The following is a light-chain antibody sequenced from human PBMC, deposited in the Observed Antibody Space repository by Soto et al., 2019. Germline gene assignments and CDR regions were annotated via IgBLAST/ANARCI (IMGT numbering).Light chain of an antibody. CDR3: QQYNNWPPYT. Sequence: EIVMTQSPATLSVSPGERATLSCRASQSVSSNLAWYQQKPGQAPRLLIYGASPRATGIPARFSGSGSGTEFTLTITSLQSEDFAVYYCQQYNNWPPYTFGQGTMLEIK. J-gene: IGKJ2*01. CDR1: QSVSSN. CDR2: GAS. V-gene: IGKV3-15*01.